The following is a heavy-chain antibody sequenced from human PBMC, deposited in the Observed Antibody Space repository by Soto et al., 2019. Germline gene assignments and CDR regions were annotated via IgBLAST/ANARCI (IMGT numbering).Heavy chain of an antibody. Sequence: AGSLRLSCAASGFIFENFGMSWVRQAPGKGLEWISSISGSGFKKYYADSVKGRFTISRDNSKSTVYLELNNLSAEDTAVYHCAKNQGVELVPLATVDWFDPWGQGSVVTVSS. V-gene: IGHV3-23*01. CDR3: AKNQGVELVPLATVDWFDP. CDR1: GFIFENFG. D-gene: IGHD1-26*01. CDR2: ISGSGFKK. J-gene: IGHJ5*02.